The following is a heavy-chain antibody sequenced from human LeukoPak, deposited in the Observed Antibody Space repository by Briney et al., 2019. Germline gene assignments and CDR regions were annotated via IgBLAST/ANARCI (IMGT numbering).Heavy chain of an antibody. CDR2: IYYSGST. CDR1: GGSISSYY. D-gene: IGHD3-16*01. J-gene: IGHJ4*02. CDR3: ARGDTGDLDY. Sequence: SETLPLTCTVSGGSISSYYWSWIRQPPGKGLEWIGYIYYSGSTNYNPSLKSRVTISVDTSKNQFSLKLSSVTAADTAVYYCARGDTGDLDYWGQGTLVTVSS. V-gene: IGHV4-59*08.